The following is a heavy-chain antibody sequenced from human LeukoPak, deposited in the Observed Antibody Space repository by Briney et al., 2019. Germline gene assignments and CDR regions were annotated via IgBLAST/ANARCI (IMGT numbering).Heavy chain of an antibody. J-gene: IGHJ3*02. D-gene: IGHD3-3*01. CDR2: IYYSGST. Sequence: PSETLSLTCTVSGGSIGRSSYYWGWIRQPPGKGLEWIGSIYYSGSTSYNPSLKSRVTISVDTSKNQFSLKLSSVTAADTAVYYCARTRDYYSPAFDIWGQGTMVTVSS. V-gene: IGHV4-39*07. CDR1: GGSIGRSSYY. CDR3: ARTRDYYSPAFDI.